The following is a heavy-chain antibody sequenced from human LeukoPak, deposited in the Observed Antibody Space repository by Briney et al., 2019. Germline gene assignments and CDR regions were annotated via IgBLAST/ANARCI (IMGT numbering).Heavy chain of an antibody. CDR2: INEDGSEK. CDR3: LSGPGH. CDR1: GFILRNYW. V-gene: IGHV3-7*01. Sequence: GGSLRLSCAAAGFILRNYWMGWVHQAPGKGLEWVANINEDGSEKYYVDSVKGRFTISRDNAKNSLYLQMNILRAEDTAVFYCLSGPGHCGQGTLVTVSS. J-gene: IGHJ4*02.